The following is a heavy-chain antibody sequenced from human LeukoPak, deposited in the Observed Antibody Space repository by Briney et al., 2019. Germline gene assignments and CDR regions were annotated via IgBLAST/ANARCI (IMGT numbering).Heavy chain of an antibody. J-gene: IGHJ6*03. D-gene: IGHD3-22*01. V-gene: IGHV4-30-2*01. Sequence: PSQTLSLTCTVSGGSISSGGYYWSWIRQPPGKGLEWIGYIYHNGTTFYNPSLKSRLTISVDRSNNHFSLKLSSVTAADTAVYYCARNPIYYDLTHGYYYYYMDVWGKGTTVTVSS. CDR1: GGSISSGGYY. CDR3: ARNPIYYDLTHGYYYYYMDV. CDR2: IYHNGTT.